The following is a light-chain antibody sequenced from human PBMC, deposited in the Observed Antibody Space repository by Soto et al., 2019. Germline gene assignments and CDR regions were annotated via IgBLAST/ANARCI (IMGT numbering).Light chain of an antibody. CDR1: SSNIGNNA. V-gene: IGLV1-36*01. CDR3: AAWDDSLNVWV. J-gene: IGLJ3*02. Sequence: QSVLTQPPSVSEAPRQRVTISCSGSSSNIGNNAVNWYQQLPGKAPKLLIYYDDLLPSGVSDRFSGSKSGTSASLAISGLQSEDEGDYYCAAWDDSLNVWVFGGGTKVTV. CDR2: YDD.